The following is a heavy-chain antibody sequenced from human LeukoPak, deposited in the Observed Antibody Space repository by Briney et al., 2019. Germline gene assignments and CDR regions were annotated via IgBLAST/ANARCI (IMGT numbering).Heavy chain of an antibody. CDR2: IYPGDSDT. CDR3: ARQPNSNYVWFDL. V-gene: IGHV5-51*01. CDR1: GYSFTSYW. J-gene: IGHJ5*02. Sequence: PGESLKISCKGSGYSFTSYWIGWVRPMPGKGLEWMGIIYPGDSDTRYSPSFQGQVTMSADNSVSTAYLQWSSLKASDTAMYYCARQPNSNYVWFDLWGQGTLVTVSS. D-gene: IGHD4-11*01.